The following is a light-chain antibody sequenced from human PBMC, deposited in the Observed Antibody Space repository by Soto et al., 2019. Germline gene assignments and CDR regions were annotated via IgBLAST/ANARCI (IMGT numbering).Light chain of an antibody. J-gene: IGKJ5*01. CDR2: DSS. CDR3: QQRKNWTPIT. V-gene: IGKV3-11*01. Sequence: EIELTQSPATLSLSPGEPATLSCRASQNVDKFLAWYQQRPGQPPRLLIFDSSTRATGVPVRFSGSGSGTVFTLTIGSLEPEDSAVYYCQQRKNWTPITFGQGPRLENK. CDR1: QNVDKF.